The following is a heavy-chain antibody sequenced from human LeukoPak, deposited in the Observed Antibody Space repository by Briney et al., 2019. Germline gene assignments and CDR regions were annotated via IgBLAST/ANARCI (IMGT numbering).Heavy chain of an antibody. Sequence: GGSLRLSCAASGFTFSSYSMTWVRQAPGKGLEWVSSISSSSSYIYYADSVKGRFTISRDNAKNSLYLQMNSLRAEGTAVYYCARNYLGYCSSTSCPHYYYYGMDVWGQGTTVTVSS. J-gene: IGHJ6*02. CDR3: ARNYLGYCSSTSCPHYYYYGMDV. CDR2: ISSSSSYI. CDR1: GFTFSSYS. V-gene: IGHV3-21*01. D-gene: IGHD2-2*01.